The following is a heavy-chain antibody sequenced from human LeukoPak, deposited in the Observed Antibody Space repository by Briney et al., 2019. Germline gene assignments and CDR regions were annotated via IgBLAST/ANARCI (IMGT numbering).Heavy chain of an antibody. CDR1: GGSISSGGYS. CDR3: ARSLIGYFDL. D-gene: IGHD2/OR15-2a*01. Sequence: SETLSLTCAVSGGSISSGGYSWSWIRQPPGKGLEWIGYIYHSGSTYYNPSLKSRVTISVDGSKNQFPLKLSSVTAADTAVYYCARSLIGYFDLWGRGTLVTVSS. CDR2: IYHSGST. V-gene: IGHV4-30-2*01. J-gene: IGHJ2*01.